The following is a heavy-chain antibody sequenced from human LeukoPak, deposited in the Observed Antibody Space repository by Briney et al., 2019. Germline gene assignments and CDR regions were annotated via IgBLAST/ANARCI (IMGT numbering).Heavy chain of an antibody. CDR3: ARTDGSGSYYKGYFDY. J-gene: IGHJ4*02. V-gene: IGHV3-21*01. CDR2: ISSSSSYI. CDR1: GFTFSSYS. Sequence: GGSLRLSCAVSGFTFSSYSMNWVRQAPGKGLEWVSSISSSSSYIYYADSVKGRFTISRDNAKNSLYLQMNSLRAEDTAVYYCARTDGSGSYYKGYFDYWGQGTLVTVSS. D-gene: IGHD3-10*01.